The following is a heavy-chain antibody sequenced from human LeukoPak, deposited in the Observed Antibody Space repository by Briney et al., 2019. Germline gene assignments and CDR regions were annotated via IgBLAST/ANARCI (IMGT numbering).Heavy chain of an antibody. CDR1: GGSISSGDYY. CDR3: ASATMDYGDYGSFDY. V-gene: IGHV4-30-4*01. D-gene: IGHD4-17*01. J-gene: IGHJ4*02. Sequence: SETLSLTCTVSGGSISSGDYYWSWIRQPPGRGREWIGYIYYSGSTYYNPSLKSRVTISVDTSKNQFSLKLSSVTAADTAVYYCASATMDYGDYGSFDYWGQGTLVTVSS. CDR2: IYYSGST.